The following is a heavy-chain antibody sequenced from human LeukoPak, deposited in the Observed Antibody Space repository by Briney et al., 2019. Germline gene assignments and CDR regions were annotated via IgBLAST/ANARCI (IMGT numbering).Heavy chain of an antibody. Sequence: PGGSLRLSCAASGFTFSSYSMNWVRQAPGKGLEWVAFIRYDGSNKYYADSVKGRFTISRDNSKNTLYLQMNSLRAEDTAVYYCAKDSSWYGYDAFDIWGQGTMVTVSS. J-gene: IGHJ3*02. CDR2: IRYDGSNK. CDR3: AKDSSWYGYDAFDI. D-gene: IGHD6-13*01. V-gene: IGHV3-30*02. CDR1: GFTFSSYS.